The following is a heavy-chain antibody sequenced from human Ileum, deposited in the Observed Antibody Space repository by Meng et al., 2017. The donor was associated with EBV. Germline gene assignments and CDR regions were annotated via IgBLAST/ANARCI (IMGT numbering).Heavy chain of an antibody. V-gene: IGHV4-59*01. CDR1: GVSISGNY. D-gene: IGHD1-26*01. CDR3: AKGGQWDPLDS. J-gene: IGHJ4*02. Sequence: VQLQESGPGLVRLSGTLSLTCDVSGVSISGNYWSWIRQSPVKGLEWIGFFYEGTTNYNPSLKSRVTIAAGPANNQISLRLSSVTSADTAVYYCAKGGQWDPLDSWGRGILVTASS. CDR2: FYEGTT.